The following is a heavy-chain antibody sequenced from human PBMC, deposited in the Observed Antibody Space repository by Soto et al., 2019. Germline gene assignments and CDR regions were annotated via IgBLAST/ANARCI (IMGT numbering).Heavy chain of an antibody. Sequence: PGGALRLSCAASGFTFRTSWMHWVRQAPGKGLVWVSRINTDGTSATYADSVKGRFTISRDNAKSTLYLQMNGLRAEDTAVYYCVRVRLTAAGQWDYYGMDVWGQGTTVTVSS. CDR1: GFTFRTSW. V-gene: IGHV3-74*03. D-gene: IGHD6-13*01. CDR2: INTDGTSA. J-gene: IGHJ6*02. CDR3: VRVRLTAAGQWDYYGMDV.